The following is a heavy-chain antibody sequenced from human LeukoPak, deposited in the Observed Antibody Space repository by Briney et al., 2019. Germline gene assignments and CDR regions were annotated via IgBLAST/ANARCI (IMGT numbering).Heavy chain of an antibody. CDR3: ARDRNGDYSSRDNWFDP. CDR2: ISSSGSTI. D-gene: IGHD4-17*01. V-gene: IGHV3-48*03. J-gene: IGHJ5*02. Sequence: GGSLRLSCAASGFTFSSYEMNWVRQAPGKGLEWVSYISSSGSTIYYADSVKGRFTISRDNAKNSLYLQMNSLRAEDTAVYYCARDRNGDYSSRDNWFDPWGQGTLVTVSS. CDR1: GFTFSSYE.